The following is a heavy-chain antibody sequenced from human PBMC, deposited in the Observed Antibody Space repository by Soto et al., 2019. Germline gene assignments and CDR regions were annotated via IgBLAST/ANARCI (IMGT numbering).Heavy chain of an antibody. Sequence: LRLSCAASGFTFDDYTMHWVRQAPGKGLEWVSLISWDGGSTYYADSVKGRFTISRDNSKNSLYLQMNSLRTEDTALYYCASSFHINAWHYGMDVWGQGTRVTVSS. V-gene: IGHV3-43*01. CDR2: ISWDGGST. CDR3: ASSFHINAWHYGMDV. J-gene: IGHJ6*02. CDR1: GFTFDDYT. D-gene: IGHD5-12*01.